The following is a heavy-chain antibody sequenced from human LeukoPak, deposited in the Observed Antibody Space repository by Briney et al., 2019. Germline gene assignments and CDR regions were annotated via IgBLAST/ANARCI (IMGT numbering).Heavy chain of an antibody. D-gene: IGHD6-6*01. CDR1: GGAFNCCV. CDR2: FTIIFDTS. Sequence: ASVTVTCNCSGGAFNCCVINWVRHAPGQGLGWMWGFTIIFDTSNLAQKFPVRVTITMDKATSTAYMELNSLTSEAAATDYCERGVIYSSSFGDYYSYMDVWGKGTTVTVSS. J-gene: IGHJ6*03. CDR3: ERGVIYSSSFGDYYSYMDV. V-gene: IGHV1-69*05.